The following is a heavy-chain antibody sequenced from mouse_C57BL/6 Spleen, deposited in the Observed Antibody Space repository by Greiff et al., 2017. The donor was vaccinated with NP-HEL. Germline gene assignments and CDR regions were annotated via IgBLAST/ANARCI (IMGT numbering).Heavy chain of an antibody. Sequence: QVQLQQPGTELVKPGASVKLSCKASGYTFTSYWMHWVKQRPGQGLEWIGNINPSNGGTNYNEKFKSKATLTVDKSASTAYMQISSLTSEDSAVYYCARRGSSYVVDYAMDYWGQGTSVTVSS. V-gene: IGHV1-53*01. CDR2: INPSNGGT. CDR3: ARRGSSYVVDYAMDY. CDR1: GYTFTSYW. D-gene: IGHD1-1*01. J-gene: IGHJ4*01.